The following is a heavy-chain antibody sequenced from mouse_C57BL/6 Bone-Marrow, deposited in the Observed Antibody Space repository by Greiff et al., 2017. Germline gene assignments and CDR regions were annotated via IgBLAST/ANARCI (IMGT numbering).Heavy chain of an antibody. J-gene: IGHJ1*03. CDR1: GYTFTSYW. V-gene: IGHV1-64*01. Sequence: QVQLQQPGAELVKPGASVKLSCKASGYTFTSYWMHWVKQRPGQGLEWIGMIHPNSGSTNYNEKFKSKATLTVDKSSSTAYMQLSSLTSEDSAVYYCARFFSHYYGSSYEEYFDVWGTGTTVTVSS. D-gene: IGHD1-1*01. CDR3: ARFFSHYYGSSYEEYFDV. CDR2: IHPNSGST.